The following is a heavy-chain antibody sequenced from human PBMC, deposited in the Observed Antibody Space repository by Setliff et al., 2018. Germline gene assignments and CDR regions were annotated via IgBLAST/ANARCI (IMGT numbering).Heavy chain of an antibody. D-gene: IGHD2-2*01. Sequence: PGGSLRLSCAASGFTFSDYTMTWVRQAPGKGLEWVSSISSISTYIYYADSMKGRFTISRDNAKNSLYLQVNSLRAEDTAVYYCARASYHYWYFDLWDRGTLVTVSS. CDR3: ARASYHYWYFDL. V-gene: IGHV3-21*01. CDR1: GFTFSDYT. J-gene: IGHJ2*01. CDR2: ISSISTYI.